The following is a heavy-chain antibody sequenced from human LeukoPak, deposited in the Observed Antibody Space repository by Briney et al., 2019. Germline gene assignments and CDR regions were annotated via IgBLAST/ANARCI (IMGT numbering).Heavy chain of an antibody. J-gene: IGHJ4*02. CDR2: IIPIFGTA. Sequence: SVKVSCKASGGTFSSYAISWVRQAPGQGLEWMGGIIPIFGTANYAQKFQGRVTITADESTSTAYMELSSLRSEDTAVYYCARDAPYSSSTFDYWGQGTLVTVSS. CDR3: ARDAPYSSSTFDY. D-gene: IGHD6-6*01. V-gene: IGHV1-69*13. CDR1: GGTFSSYA.